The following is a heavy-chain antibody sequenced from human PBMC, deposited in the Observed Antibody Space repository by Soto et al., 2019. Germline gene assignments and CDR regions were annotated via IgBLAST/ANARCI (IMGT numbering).Heavy chain of an antibody. V-gene: IGHV4-34*01. CDR3: ARVDAGYCSGGSCYTFEY. D-gene: IGHD2-15*01. Sequence: SETLSLTCAVYGGSFSGYYWSWIRQPPGKGLEWIGEINHSGSTNYNPSLKSQVTISVDTYKNQFSLKLSSVSAADTAVYYCARVDAGYCSGGSCYTFEYWGQGTLVTVSS. J-gene: IGHJ4*02. CDR2: INHSGST. CDR1: GGSFSGYY.